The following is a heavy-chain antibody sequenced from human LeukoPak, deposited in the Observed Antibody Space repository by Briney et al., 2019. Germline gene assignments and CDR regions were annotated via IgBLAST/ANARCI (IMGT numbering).Heavy chain of an antibody. Sequence: GGSLRLSCAASGFTFSSYAMSWVRQAPGKGLEWVSAISGSGGSTYYADSVKGRFTISRDNSKNTLYLQMNSLRAEDTAVYYCAKGGAGYSSGWKVGAFDIWGQGTMVTVSS. D-gene: IGHD6-19*01. CDR3: AKGGAGYSSGWKVGAFDI. CDR2: ISGSGGST. J-gene: IGHJ3*02. V-gene: IGHV3-23*01. CDR1: GFTFSSYA.